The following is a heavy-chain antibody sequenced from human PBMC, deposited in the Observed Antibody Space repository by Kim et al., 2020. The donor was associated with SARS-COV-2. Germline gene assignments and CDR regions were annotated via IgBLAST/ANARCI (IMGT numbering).Heavy chain of an antibody. CDR3: ARDVGSSWTVTFDY. D-gene: IGHD6-13*01. V-gene: IGHV7-4-1*02. J-gene: IGHJ4*02. Sequence: AQGFTGRFVFSLDTSVSTAYLQISSLKAEDTAVYYCARDVGSSWTVTFDYWGQGTLVTVSS.